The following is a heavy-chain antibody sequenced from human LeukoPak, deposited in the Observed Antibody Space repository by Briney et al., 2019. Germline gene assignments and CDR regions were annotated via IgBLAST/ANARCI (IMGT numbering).Heavy chain of an antibody. V-gene: IGHV3-23*01. CDR1: GFTFSSYA. Sequence: GGSLRLSCAASGFTFSSYAMSWVRQAPGKGLEWVSAISGSGGSTYYADSVKGRFTISRDSSKNTLYLQMNSLRAEDTAVYYCAKGNYDFWSGSINWFDPWGQGTLVTVSS. D-gene: IGHD3-3*01. CDR3: AKGNYDFWSGSINWFDP. J-gene: IGHJ5*02. CDR2: ISGSGGST.